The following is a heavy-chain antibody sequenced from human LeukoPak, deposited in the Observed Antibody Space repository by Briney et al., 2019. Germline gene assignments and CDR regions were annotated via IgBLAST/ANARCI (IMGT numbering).Heavy chain of an antibody. V-gene: IGHV1-8*01. J-gene: IGHJ4*02. Sequence: ASVKVSCKASGYTFTSYDINWVRQATGQGLERMGWMNPNSGNTGYAQKFQGRVTMTRNTSISTAYMELSSLRSEDTAVYYCARGRLNDYVWGSYRYLDYWGQGTLVTVSS. D-gene: IGHD3-16*02. CDR2: MNPNSGNT. CDR3: ARGRLNDYVWGSYRYLDY. CDR1: GYTFTSYD.